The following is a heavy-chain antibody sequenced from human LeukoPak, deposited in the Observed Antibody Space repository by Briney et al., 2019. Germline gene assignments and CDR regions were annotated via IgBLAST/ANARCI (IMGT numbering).Heavy chain of an antibody. D-gene: IGHD5-18*01. Sequence: GGSLRLSCAASGFTFSTYWMHWVRQAPGKGLVWVSRIKSDGSTNYADSVKGRFTISRDNSKNTLYLQMNSLRAEDTAVYYCAKGRDTAMVWGQGTLVTVSS. CDR3: AKGRDTAMV. CDR2: IKSDGST. CDR1: GFTFSTYW. V-gene: IGHV3-74*01. J-gene: IGHJ4*02.